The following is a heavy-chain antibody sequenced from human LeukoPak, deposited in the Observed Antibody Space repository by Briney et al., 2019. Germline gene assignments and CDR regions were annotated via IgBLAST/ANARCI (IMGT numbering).Heavy chain of an antibody. J-gene: IGHJ4*02. CDR2: IYPGDSDT. V-gene: IGHV5-51*01. CDR3: ARQGTKYCSSTSCYTGIDY. D-gene: IGHD2-2*02. Sequence: GESLKISCKGSGYSFTSYWIGWVRQMPGKGLEWMGIIYPGDSDTRYSPSFQGQVTISADKSISTAYLQWSSLKASDTATYYCARQGTKYCSSTSCYTGIDYWGQGTLVTVSS. CDR1: GYSFTSYW.